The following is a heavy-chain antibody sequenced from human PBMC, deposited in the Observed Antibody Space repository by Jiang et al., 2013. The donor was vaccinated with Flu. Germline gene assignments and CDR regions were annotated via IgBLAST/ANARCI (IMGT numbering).Heavy chain of an antibody. CDR3: ARDLEPYSSSSMGWGAFDI. J-gene: IGHJ3*02. V-gene: IGHV3-30-3*01. CDR2: ISYDGSNK. Sequence: RLSCAASGFTFSSYAMHWVRQAPGKGLEWVAVISYDGSNKYYADSVKGRFTISRDNSKNTLYLQMNSLRAEDTAVYYCARDLEPYSSSSMGWGAFDIWGQGTMVTVSS. CDR1: GFTFSSYA. D-gene: IGHD6-6*01.